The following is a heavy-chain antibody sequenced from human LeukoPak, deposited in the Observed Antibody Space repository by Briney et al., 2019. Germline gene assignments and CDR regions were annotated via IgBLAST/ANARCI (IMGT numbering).Heavy chain of an antibody. CDR2: FDPEDGET. CDR3: ATVITGTTRWYNWFDP. CDR1: GYTLTELS. D-gene: IGHD1-20*01. J-gene: IGHJ5*02. Sequence: ASVKVSCKVSGYTLTELSMHWVRQAPGKGLEWMGGFDPEDGETIYAQKFQGRVTMTEDTSTDTAYMELSSLRSEDTAVYYCATVITGTTRWYNWFDPRGQGTLVTVSS. V-gene: IGHV1-24*01.